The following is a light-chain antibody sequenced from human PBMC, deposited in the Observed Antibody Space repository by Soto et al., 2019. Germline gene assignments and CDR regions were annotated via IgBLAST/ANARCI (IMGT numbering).Light chain of an antibody. V-gene: IGKV3-20*01. CDR1: QSVSSSF. J-gene: IGKJ4*01. Sequence: EIVLTQSPDTLSLSPGERATLSCRASQSVSSSFLAWYHQKPGQAPRLLIYRASSRATGIPDRFTGSGSGKDFTLTISRLEPEGFAVDYCQQYESSPPTFGGGTKVEIK. CDR2: RAS. CDR3: QQYESSPPT.